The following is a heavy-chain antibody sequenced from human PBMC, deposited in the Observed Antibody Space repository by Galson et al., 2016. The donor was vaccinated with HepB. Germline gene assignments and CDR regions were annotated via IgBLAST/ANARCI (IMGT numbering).Heavy chain of an antibody. D-gene: IGHD3-10*01. CDR2: THSSGRS. V-gene: IGHV4-59*01. Sequence: PGKGLEYIGWTHSSGRSYYNPSLNSRVTMSIDTSRNQFSLQLRSVTAADTAVYYCARSYRGSGTYYAYWGQGTLVTVSS. CDR3: ARSYRGSGTYYAY. J-gene: IGHJ4*02.